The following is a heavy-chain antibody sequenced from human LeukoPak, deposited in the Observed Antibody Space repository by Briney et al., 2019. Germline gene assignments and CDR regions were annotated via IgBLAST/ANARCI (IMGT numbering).Heavy chain of an antibody. CDR1: GGTFSSYA. Sequence: SVKVSCKASGGTFSSYAISWERQAPGQGLEWMGGVIPIFGTANYAQKFQGRVTITADESTSTAYMELSSLRSEDTAVYYCARQSMVRGVHAFDIWGQGTMVTVSS. CDR2: VIPIFGTA. J-gene: IGHJ3*02. V-gene: IGHV1-69*13. CDR3: ARQSMVRGVHAFDI. D-gene: IGHD3-10*01.